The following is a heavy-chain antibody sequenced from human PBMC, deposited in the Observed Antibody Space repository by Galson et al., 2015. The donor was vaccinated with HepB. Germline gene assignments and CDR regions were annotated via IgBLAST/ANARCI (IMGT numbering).Heavy chain of an antibody. V-gene: IGHV1-69*02. CDR1: GGTFSSYT. Sequence: SVKVSCKASGGTFSSYTISWVRQAPGQGLEWMGRIIPILGIANYAQKFQGRVTITADKSTSTAYMELSSLRSEDTAVYYCARTPGVVAAGKDRYHYYYMDVWGKGTTVTVSS. J-gene: IGHJ6*03. D-gene: IGHD6-13*01. CDR3: ARTPGVVAAGKDRYHYYYMDV. CDR2: IIPILGIA.